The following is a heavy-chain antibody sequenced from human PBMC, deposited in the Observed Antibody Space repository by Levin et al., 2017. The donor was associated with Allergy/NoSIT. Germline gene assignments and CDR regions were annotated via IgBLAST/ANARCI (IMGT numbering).Heavy chain of an antibody. CDR1: GGSFSGYY. J-gene: IGHJ6*02. Sequence: ESLKISCAVYGGSFSGYYWSWIRQPPGKGLEWIGEINHSGSTNYNPSLKSRVTISVDTSKNQFSLKLSSVTAADTAVYYCARQWLTDDYYYYGMDVWGQGTTVTVSS. V-gene: IGHV4-34*01. CDR2: INHSGST. D-gene: IGHD6-19*01. CDR3: ARQWLTDDYYYYGMDV.